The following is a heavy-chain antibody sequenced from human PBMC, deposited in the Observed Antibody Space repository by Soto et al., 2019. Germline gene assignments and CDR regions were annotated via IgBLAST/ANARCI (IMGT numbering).Heavy chain of an antibody. CDR3: VEDGGFMITFGGVMWDV. V-gene: IGHV3-64D*08. D-gene: IGHD3-16*01. Sequence: GGSLRLSCSASGFTFSSYAMHWVRQAPGKGLEYVSAISSNGGSTYYADSVKGRFTISRDNSKNTLYLQMGSLRAEDTAGDYCVEDGGFMITFGGVMWDVWGQGTTVTVSS. CDR2: ISSNGGST. J-gene: IGHJ6*02. CDR1: GFTFSSYA.